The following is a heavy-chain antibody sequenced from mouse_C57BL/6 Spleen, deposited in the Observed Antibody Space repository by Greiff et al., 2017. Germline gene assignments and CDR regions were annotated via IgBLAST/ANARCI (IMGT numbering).Heavy chain of an antibody. CDR2: ISGGGGNT. Sequence: EVQGVESGGGLVKPGGSLKLSCAASGFTFSSYTMSWVRQTPEKRLEWVATISGGGGNTYYPDSVKGRFTISRDNAKNTLYLQMSSLRSEDTALYYCARHLRDAMDYWGQGTSVTVSS. D-gene: IGHD1-1*01. CDR3: ARHLRDAMDY. CDR1: GFTFSSYT. J-gene: IGHJ4*01. V-gene: IGHV5-9*01.